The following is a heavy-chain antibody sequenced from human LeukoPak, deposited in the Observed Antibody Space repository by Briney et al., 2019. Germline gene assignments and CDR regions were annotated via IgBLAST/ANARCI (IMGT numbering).Heavy chain of an antibody. D-gene: IGHD3-22*01. J-gene: IGHJ5*02. CDR3: ARRTTYYYDSSGLHIPGWFDP. Sequence: SETLSLTCTVSGGSICSHYWSWIRQPPGKGLEWIGYIYYSGSTNYNPSLKSRVTISVDTSKNQFSLKLSSVTAADTAVYYCARRTTYYYDSSGLHIPGWFDPWGQGTLVTVSS. V-gene: IGHV4-59*11. CDR1: GGSICSHY. CDR2: IYYSGST.